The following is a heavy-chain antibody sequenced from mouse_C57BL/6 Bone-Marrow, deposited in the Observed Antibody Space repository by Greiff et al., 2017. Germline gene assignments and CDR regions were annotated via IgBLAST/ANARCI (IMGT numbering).Heavy chain of an antibody. CDR1: GFTFTDYY. CDR3: ARYMRDFDY. Sequence: VQLQQSGGGLVQPGGSLSLSCAASGFTFTDYYMSWVRQPPGKALEWLGFIRNKANGYTTEYSASVKGRFTISRDNSQSILYLQMNALRAEDSATYYCARYMRDFDYWGQGTTLTVSS. J-gene: IGHJ2*01. V-gene: IGHV7-3*01. CDR2: IRNKANGYTT.